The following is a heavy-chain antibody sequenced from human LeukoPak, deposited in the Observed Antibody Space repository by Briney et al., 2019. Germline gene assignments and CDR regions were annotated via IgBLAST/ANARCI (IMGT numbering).Heavy chain of an antibody. CDR2: IYTSGST. D-gene: IGHD2-21*02. J-gene: IGHJ4*02. CDR1: GGSISSYY. CDR3: ARDKRYCGGDCYLLDY. Sequence: SETLSLTCTVSGGSISSYYWSWIRQPAGKGLVWIGRIYTSGSTNYNPSLKSRVTMSVDTSKNQFSLKLSSVTAADTAVYYCARDKRYCGGDCYLLDYWGQGTLVTVSS. V-gene: IGHV4-4*07.